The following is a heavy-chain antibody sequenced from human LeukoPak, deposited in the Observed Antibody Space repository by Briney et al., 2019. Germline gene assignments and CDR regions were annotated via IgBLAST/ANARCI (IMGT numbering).Heavy chain of an antibody. J-gene: IGHJ4*02. CDR1: GFTFSSYS. V-gene: IGHV3-21*01. CDR3: ARACRFDCREAFDY. D-gene: IGHD3-9*01. CDR2: ISSSSSYI. Sequence: GGSLRLSCAASGFTFSSYSMNWVRQAPGKGLELVSSISSSSSYIYYADSVKGRFTISRDNAKNSLYLQMNSLRAEDTAVYYCARACRFDCREAFDYWGQGTLVIVSS.